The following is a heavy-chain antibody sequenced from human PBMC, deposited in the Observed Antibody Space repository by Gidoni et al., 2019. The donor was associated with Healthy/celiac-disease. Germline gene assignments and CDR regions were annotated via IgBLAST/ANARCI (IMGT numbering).Heavy chain of an antibody. J-gene: IGHJ4*02. CDR3: ARDEAYSGYDSSY. Sequence: EVQLVESGGGLVKPGGSLRLSCAASGFTFSSYSMNWVRQAPGKGLEWVSSISSSSSYIYYADSVKGRFTISRDNAKNSLYLQMNSLRAEDTAVYYCARDEAYSGYDSSYWGQGTLVTVSS. CDR1: GFTFSSYS. D-gene: IGHD5-12*01. CDR2: ISSSSSYI. V-gene: IGHV3-21*01.